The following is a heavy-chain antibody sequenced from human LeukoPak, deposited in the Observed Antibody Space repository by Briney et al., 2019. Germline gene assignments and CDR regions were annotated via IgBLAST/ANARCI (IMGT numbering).Heavy chain of an antibody. CDR1: GFTFSNFW. CDR3: ARDMRGDGFDI. D-gene: IGHD2-2*01. CDR2: MNSDGSST. Sequence: GGSLRLSCAASGFTFSNFWMHWVRQAPGKGLVWVSRMNSDGSSTSYADSVKGRFTISRDNAKKSLFLQMNSLRVEDTAVYYCARDMRGDGFDIWGQGTMVTVSS. V-gene: IGHV3-74*01. J-gene: IGHJ3*02.